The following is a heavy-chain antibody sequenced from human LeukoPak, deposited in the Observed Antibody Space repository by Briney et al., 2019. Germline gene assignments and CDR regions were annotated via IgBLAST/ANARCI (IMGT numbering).Heavy chain of an antibody. CDR2: IYYSGST. J-gene: IGHJ4*02. V-gene: IGHV4-59*01. CDR3: SGGYSYGSTFDY. Sequence: SETLSLTCTVSGGSISSYYWSWIRQPLGKGLEWIGYIYYSGSTNYNPSLKSRVTISVDTSKNQFSLKLSSVTAADTAVYYCSGGYSYGSTFDYWGQGTLVTVSS. D-gene: IGHD5-18*01. CDR1: GGSISSYY.